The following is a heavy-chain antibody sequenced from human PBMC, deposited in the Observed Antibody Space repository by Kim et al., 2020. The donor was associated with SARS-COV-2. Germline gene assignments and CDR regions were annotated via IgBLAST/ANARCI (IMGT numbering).Heavy chain of an antibody. J-gene: IGHJ4*02. V-gene: IGHV4-39*01. D-gene: IGHD2-15*01. CDR3: ERRGEVVAAIAPN. Sequence: YNPSLKSRVTISEDTSKNQFYLELSSVTAADTAVYYCERRGEVVAAIAPNWGQGTLVTVSS.